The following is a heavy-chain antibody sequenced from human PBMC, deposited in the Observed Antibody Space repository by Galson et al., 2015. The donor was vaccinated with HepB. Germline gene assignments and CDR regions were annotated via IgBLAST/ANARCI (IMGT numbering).Heavy chain of an antibody. J-gene: IGHJ4*02. V-gene: IGHV1-18*01. Sequence: SVKVSCKASGYIFMNYGISWVRQAPGQGLEWMGWISTYNGNRNYAQKFQGRVPMTTEKSTNTAYLELTSLTSDDTALYYCARDQGGGLRYLDWPYFFDSWGQGTLVIVSS. CDR1: GYIFMNYG. CDR3: ARDQGGGLRYLDWPYFFDS. D-gene: IGHD3-9*01. CDR2: ISTYNGNR.